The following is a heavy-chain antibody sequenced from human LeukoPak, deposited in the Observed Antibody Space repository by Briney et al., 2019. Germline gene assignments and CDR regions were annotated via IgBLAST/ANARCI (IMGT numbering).Heavy chain of an antibody. CDR2: ISGSGGST. D-gene: IGHD3-22*01. Sequence: GRSLRLSCAASGFTFSSYAMSWVRQAPGKGLEWVSAISGSGGSTYYADSVKGRFTISRDNSKNTLYLQMNSLRAEDTAVYYCAKAAITMIVVGGHYFDYWGQGTLVTVSS. CDR1: GFTFSSYA. CDR3: AKAAITMIVVGGHYFDY. J-gene: IGHJ4*02. V-gene: IGHV3-23*01.